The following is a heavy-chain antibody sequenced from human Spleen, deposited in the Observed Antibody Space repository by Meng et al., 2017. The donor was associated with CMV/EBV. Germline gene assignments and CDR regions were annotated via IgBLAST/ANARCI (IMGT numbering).Heavy chain of an antibody. J-gene: IGHJ4*02. V-gene: IGHV3-21*06. CDR1: GFTLSAYS. Sequence: GGSLRLSCSASGFTLSAYSMNWVRQAPGKGLEWVSSISSSSRYIYYADSVKGRFAISRDNAKNSLYLQMDSLRAEDTAVYYCASAPYSSSWFFYNWGQGTLVTVSS. CDR2: ISSSSRYI. D-gene: IGHD6-13*01. CDR3: ASAPYSSSWFFYN.